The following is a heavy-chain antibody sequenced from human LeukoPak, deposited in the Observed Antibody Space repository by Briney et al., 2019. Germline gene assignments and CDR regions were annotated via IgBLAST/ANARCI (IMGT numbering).Heavy chain of an antibody. CDR1: GGSFSGYY. CDR2: INHSGST. D-gene: IGHD6-6*01. V-gene: IGHV4-34*01. CDR3: ARGARYSSPSGDYYYYYMDV. Sequence: SETLSLTCAVYGGSFSGYYWSWIRQPPGKGLEWIGEINHSGSTNYNPSLKSRVTMSVDTSKNQFSLKLSSVTAADTAVYYCARGARYSSPSGDYYYYYMDVWGKGTTVTVSS. J-gene: IGHJ6*03.